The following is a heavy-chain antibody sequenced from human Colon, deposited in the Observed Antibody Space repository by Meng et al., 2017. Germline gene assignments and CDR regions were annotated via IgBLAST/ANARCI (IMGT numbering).Heavy chain of an antibody. J-gene: IGHJ4*02. CDR2: IFDSGST. V-gene: IGHV4-30-4*01. CDR3: ARGGLPYDY. D-gene: IGHD4-11*01. Sequence: QVQLQESGPGLVKPSQTLSLTCTVSGDSLSNGDYSWNWIRQPPGKDLEWIGYIFDSGSTYYSPSLKSRVTMSVDTSKNQFSLKLSSVTAADTAVYYCARGGLPYDYWGQGTLVTVSS. CDR1: GDSLSNGDYS.